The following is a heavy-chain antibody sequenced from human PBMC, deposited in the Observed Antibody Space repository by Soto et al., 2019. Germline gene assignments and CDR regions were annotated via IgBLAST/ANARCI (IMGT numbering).Heavy chain of an antibody. J-gene: IGHJ4*02. CDR1: GFTFSSYA. Sequence: GSLRLSCATSGFTFSSYAMSWFRQAPGKGLEWVGFIRSKAYGGTTEYAASVKGRFTISRDDSKSIAYLQMNSLKTEDTAVYYCTRSYYYGSGNGDYWGQGTLVTVSS. V-gene: IGHV3-49*03. CDR3: TRSYYYGSGNGDY. CDR2: IRSKAYGGTT. D-gene: IGHD3-10*01.